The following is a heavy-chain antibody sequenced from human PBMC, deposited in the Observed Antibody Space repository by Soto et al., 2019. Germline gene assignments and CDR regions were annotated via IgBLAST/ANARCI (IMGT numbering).Heavy chain of an antibody. CDR3: ARLPNYYDSSGYYRDY. CDR1: GGTFSSYA. V-gene: IGHV1-69*13. D-gene: IGHD3-22*01. Sequence: GASVKVSCKASGGTFSSYAISWVREAPGQGLEWMGGIIPIFGTANYAQKFQVRVTITADESTSTAYMELSSLRSEDTAVYYCARLPNYYDSSGYYRDYWGQGTLVTVSS. J-gene: IGHJ4*02. CDR2: IIPIFGTA.